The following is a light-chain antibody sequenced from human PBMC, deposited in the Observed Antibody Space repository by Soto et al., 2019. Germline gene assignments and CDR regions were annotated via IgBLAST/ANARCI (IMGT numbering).Light chain of an antibody. Sequence: EIVLTQSPDTLSLSPGERATLSCRASHSVTTHLAWFQPRPGQTPRLLIYGASSRATGIPDRFSGSGSGTDVTLTISRLEPEDFAVYYGQQYGSSPWTVGQGTKVDIK. CDR3: QQYGSSPWT. CDR2: GAS. V-gene: IGKV3-20*01. J-gene: IGKJ1*01. CDR1: HSVTTH.